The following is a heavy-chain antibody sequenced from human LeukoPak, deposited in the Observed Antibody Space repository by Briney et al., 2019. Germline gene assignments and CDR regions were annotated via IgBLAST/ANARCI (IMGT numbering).Heavy chain of an antibody. CDR3: ARHAFTPLFGGQPNYYYYYMDV. Sequence: SETLSLTCTVSGGSISSSSYYWGWIRQPPGKGLEWIGSIYYSGSTYYNPSLKSRVTISVDTSKNQFSLKLSSVTAADTAVYYCARHAFTPLFGGQPNYYYYYMDVWGKGTTVTISS. CDR2: IYYSGST. J-gene: IGHJ6*03. D-gene: IGHD2-2*01. V-gene: IGHV4-39*01. CDR1: GGSISSSSYY.